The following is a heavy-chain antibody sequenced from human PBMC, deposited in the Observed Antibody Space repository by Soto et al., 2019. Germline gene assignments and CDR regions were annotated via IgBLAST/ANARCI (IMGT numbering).Heavy chain of an antibody. CDR1: RCSISRSDFY. CDR3: RKVSVGATAQTDSDS. V-gene: IGHV4-39*01. J-gene: IGHJ4*02. Sequence: SETLSLTCTVHRCSISRSDFYWEWISQPPGRGREWIGIIDYNGVTYSNPSLKSRVTISRAPPKNQFSLKLTSVPAADTALYYYRKVSVGATAQTDSDSWGPQTRVTVS. CDR2: IDYNGVT. D-gene: IGHD2-15*01.